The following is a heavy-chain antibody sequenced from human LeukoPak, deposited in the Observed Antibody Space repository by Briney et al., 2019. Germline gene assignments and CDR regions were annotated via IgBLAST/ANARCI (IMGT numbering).Heavy chain of an antibody. D-gene: IGHD6-19*01. CDR1: GFTFSTYA. Sequence: GGSLRLSCAASGFTFSTYAMSWVRQTPGKGLEWVSDISGNGADTYYADSVKGRFTISRDNSKNTLYLQMNSLRAEDTAVYYCAKDQLVAVAGHPINYFDYWGQGTLVTVSS. V-gene: IGHV3-23*01. CDR2: ISGNGADT. CDR3: AKDQLVAVAGHPINYFDY. J-gene: IGHJ4*02.